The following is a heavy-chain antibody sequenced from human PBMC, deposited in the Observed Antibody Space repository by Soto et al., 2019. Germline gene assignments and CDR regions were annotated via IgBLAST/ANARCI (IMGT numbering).Heavy chain of an antibody. D-gene: IGHD5-12*01. CDR2: IYYTGST. CDR1: GDSISSGDYY. J-gene: IGHJ4*02. CDR3: ARLLYSGYGSAY. Sequence: QVQLQESGPGLVKPSQTLSLTCTVSGDSISSGDYYWSWIRQPPGKGLEWIGYIYYTGSTYSNPSLNARVTISVDTSKNQFSLKMSSVTAADTAVYYCARLLYSGYGSAYWGQGTLVTVSS. V-gene: IGHV4-30-4*01.